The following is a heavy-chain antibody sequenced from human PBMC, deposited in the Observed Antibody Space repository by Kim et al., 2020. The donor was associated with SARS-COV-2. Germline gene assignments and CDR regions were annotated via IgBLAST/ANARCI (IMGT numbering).Heavy chain of an antibody. CDR3: AREGVGFGESYDAFDI. D-gene: IGHD3-10*01. CDR2: IIPIFGTA. Sequence: SVKVSCKASGGTFSSYAISWVRQAPGQGLEWMGGIIPIFGTANYAQKFQGRVTITADESTSTAYMELSSLRSEYTAVYYCAREGVGFGESYDAFDIWGQGTMVTVSS. CDR1: GGTFSSYA. V-gene: IGHV1-69*13. J-gene: IGHJ3*02.